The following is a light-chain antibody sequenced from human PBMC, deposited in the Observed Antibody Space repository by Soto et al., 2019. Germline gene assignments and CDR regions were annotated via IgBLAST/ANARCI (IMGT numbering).Light chain of an antibody. CDR3: SSFTRSSTVV. J-gene: IGLJ2*01. V-gene: IGLV2-14*01. CDR2: EVT. Sequence: QSALTQPASVSGSPGQSITISCTGTSSDVGIYKYVSWYQQHPGKAPNLMIYEVTNRPSGVSDRFSGSKSDNTASLTISGLQAEDEADYCCSSFTRSSTVVFGGGTKLTVL. CDR1: SSDVGIYKY.